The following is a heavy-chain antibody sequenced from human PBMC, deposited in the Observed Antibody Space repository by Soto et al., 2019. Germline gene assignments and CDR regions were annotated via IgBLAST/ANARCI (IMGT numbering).Heavy chain of an antibody. CDR1: GSTFDDYA. CDR3: AKAPLVGRPNDFDY. J-gene: IGHJ4*02. V-gene: IGHV3-9*01. Sequence: EVQLVESGGGLVQPGRSLRLSCAASGSTFDDYAMHWVRQAPGKGLEWVSGISWNSGSIGYADSVKGRFTISRDNAKNSLYLQMNSLRAEDTALYYCAKAPLVGRPNDFDYWGQGTLVTVSS. D-gene: IGHD1-1*01. CDR2: ISWNSGSI.